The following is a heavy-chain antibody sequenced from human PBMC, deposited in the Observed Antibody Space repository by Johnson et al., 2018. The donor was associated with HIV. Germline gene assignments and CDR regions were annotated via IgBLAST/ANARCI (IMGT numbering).Heavy chain of an antibody. CDR1: GFTFSSYA. CDR3: AKDMGGVGVMLDNAFDI. Sequence: QVQLVESGGGVVQPGRSLRLSCAASGFTFSSYAMHWVRQAPGKGLEWVAFIRYDGSNKYYADSVKGRFTISRDNSKNTLYLQMNSLRAEDTAVYYCAKDMGGVGVMLDNAFDIWGQGTMVTVSS. V-gene: IGHV3-30*02. J-gene: IGHJ3*02. D-gene: IGHD3-16*01. CDR2: IRYDGSNK.